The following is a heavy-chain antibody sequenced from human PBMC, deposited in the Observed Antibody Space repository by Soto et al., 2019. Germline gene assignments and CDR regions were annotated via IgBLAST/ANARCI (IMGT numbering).Heavy chain of an antibody. J-gene: IGHJ4*02. CDR1: GFTFSSYG. CDR3: AKDDSDTAMTAYDY. CDR2: ISYDGSNK. V-gene: IGHV3-30*18. D-gene: IGHD5-18*01. Sequence: QVQLVESGGGVVQPGRSLRLSCAASGFTFSSYGMHWVRQAPGKGLEWVAVISYDGSNKYYADSVKGRFTISRDNSKNTLYLQMNSLRAEDTAVYYCAKDDSDTAMTAYDYWGQGTLVTVSS.